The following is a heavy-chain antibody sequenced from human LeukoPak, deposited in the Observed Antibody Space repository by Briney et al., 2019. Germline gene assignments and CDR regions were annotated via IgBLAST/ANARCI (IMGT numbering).Heavy chain of an antibody. CDR2: IIPIFGTA. D-gene: IGHD2-2*01. V-gene: IGHV1-69*13. CDR1: GGTFSSYA. Sequence: SVKVSCKASGGTFSSYAISWVRQAPGQGLEWMGGIIPIFGTANYAQKFQGRVTITADESTSTAYMELSSLRSEDTAVYYCAREDCSSTGCCLFDYWGQGTLVTVSS. CDR3: AREDCSSTGCCLFDY. J-gene: IGHJ4*02.